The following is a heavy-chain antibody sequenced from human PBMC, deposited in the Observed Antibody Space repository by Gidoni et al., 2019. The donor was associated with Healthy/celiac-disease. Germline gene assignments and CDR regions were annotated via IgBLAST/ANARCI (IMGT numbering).Heavy chain of an antibody. CDR1: GFTFDDYG. D-gene: IGHD2-15*01. CDR2: INWNGGST. Sequence: EVQLVESGGGVVRPGGSLRLSCAASGFTFDDYGMSWVRQAPGKGLEWVSGINWNGGSTGYADSVKGRFTISRDNAKNSLYLQMNSLRAEDTALYHCARWVGYCSGGSCYSVGDGNWFDPWGQGTLVTVSS. J-gene: IGHJ5*02. CDR3: ARWVGYCSGGSCYSVGDGNWFDP. V-gene: IGHV3-20*01.